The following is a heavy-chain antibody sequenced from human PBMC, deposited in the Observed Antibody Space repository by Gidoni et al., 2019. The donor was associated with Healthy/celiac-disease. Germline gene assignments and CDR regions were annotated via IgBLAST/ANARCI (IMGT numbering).Heavy chain of an antibody. Sequence: QVQLQQWGAGLLKPSATLSLPCAVYGGSFSGYYWSWIRQPPGKGREWIGEINHSGSTNYNPSLKSRVTISVDTAKNQFSLKLSSVTAADTAVYYCARGRDRIQLWLSGYGMDVWGQGTTVTVSS. V-gene: IGHV4-34*01. J-gene: IGHJ6*02. CDR1: GGSFSGYY. CDR2: INHSGST. D-gene: IGHD5-18*01. CDR3: ARGRDRIQLWLSGYGMDV.